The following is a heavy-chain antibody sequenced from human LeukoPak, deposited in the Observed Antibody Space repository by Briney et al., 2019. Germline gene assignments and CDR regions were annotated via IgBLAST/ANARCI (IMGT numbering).Heavy chain of an antibody. D-gene: IGHD3-3*01. Sequence: SETLSLTCTVPGGAISSYYWSWIRQPPGKGLEWIGYVSYTGDASQNPSLRGRVTMSVDTSDNQVSLELSSVTAADTAVYYCARGWNYGDYWGQGTLVTVSS. CDR1: GGAISSYY. CDR3: ARGWNYGDY. J-gene: IGHJ4*02. V-gene: IGHV4-59*01. CDR2: VSYTGDA.